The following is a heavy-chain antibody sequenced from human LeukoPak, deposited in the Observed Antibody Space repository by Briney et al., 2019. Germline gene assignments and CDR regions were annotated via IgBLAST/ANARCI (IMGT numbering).Heavy chain of an antibody. CDR3: AKYSSSWYWIIDY. V-gene: IGHV4-34*01. CDR1: GGSFSGYY. Sequence: SETLSLTCAVYGGSFSGYYWSWIRQPPGKGLEWIGEINHSGSTNYNPSLKSRVTISVDTSKNQFSLKLSSVTAADTAVYYCAKYSSSWYWIIDYWGQGTLVTVS. D-gene: IGHD6-13*01. J-gene: IGHJ4*02. CDR2: INHSGST.